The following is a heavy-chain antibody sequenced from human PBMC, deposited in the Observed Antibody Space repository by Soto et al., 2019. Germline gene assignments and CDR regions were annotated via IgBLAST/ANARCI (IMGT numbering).Heavy chain of an antibody. CDR2: IYYSGST. CDR3: ARERSLTLQDGSSWPYYYYYYYMDV. D-gene: IGHD6-13*01. J-gene: IGHJ6*03. CDR1: GGSISSYY. Sequence: SETLSLTCTVSGGSISSYYWSWIRQPPGKGLEWIGYIYYSGSTNYNPSLKSRVTISVDTSKNQFSLKLSSVTAADTAVYYCARERSLTLQDGSSWPYYYYYYYMDVWGKGTTVTVSS. V-gene: IGHV4-59*01.